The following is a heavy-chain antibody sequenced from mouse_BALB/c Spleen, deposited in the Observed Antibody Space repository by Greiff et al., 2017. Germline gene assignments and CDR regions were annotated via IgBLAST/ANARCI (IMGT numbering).Heavy chain of an antibody. Sequence: EVQGVESGGGLVKPGGSLKLSCAASGFTFSDYYMYWVRQTPEKRLEWVATISDGGSYTYYPDSVKGRFTISRDNAKNNLYLQMSSLKSEDTAMYYCAREGLGRKGDYWGQGTTLTVSS. D-gene: IGHD4-1*01. CDR3: AREGLGRKGDY. CDR2: ISDGGSYT. CDR1: GFTFSDYY. V-gene: IGHV5-4*02. J-gene: IGHJ2*01.